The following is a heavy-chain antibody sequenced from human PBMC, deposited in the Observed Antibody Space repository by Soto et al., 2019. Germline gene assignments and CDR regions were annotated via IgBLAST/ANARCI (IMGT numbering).Heavy chain of an antibody. CDR1: GGSFSGYY. J-gene: IGHJ3*02. V-gene: IGHV4-34*01. CDR2: INHSGST. CDR3: ARGLERLPSHAFDI. D-gene: IGHD1-1*01. Sequence: QVQLQQWGAGLLKPSETLSLTCAVYGGSFSGYYWSWIRQPPGKGLEWIGEINHSGSTNYNPSLKSRVTISVDTSKNQFSLKLSSVTAADTAVYYCARGLERLPSHAFDIWGQGTMVTVSS.